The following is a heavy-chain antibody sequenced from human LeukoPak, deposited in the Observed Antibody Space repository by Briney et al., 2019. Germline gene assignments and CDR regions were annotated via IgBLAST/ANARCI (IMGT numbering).Heavy chain of an antibody. V-gene: IGHV4-4*07. CDR1: GGSISSYY. D-gene: IGHD3-22*01. Sequence: KPSETLSLTCTVSGGSISSYYWSWIREPAGKGLEWIGRIYTSGSTNYNPSLKSRVTMSVDTSKNQFSLKLSSVTAADTAVYYGARDQYYYYSSGYPAWGQGTLVAVSS. CDR2: IYTSGST. CDR3: ARDQYYYYSSGYPA. J-gene: IGHJ5*02.